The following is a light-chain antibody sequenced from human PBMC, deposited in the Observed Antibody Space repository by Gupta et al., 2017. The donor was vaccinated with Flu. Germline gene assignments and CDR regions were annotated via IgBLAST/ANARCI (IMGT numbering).Light chain of an antibody. Sequence: IASSTTGTSNDIGAYDYVSWYQHHPGKAPKLLIYAVSRRPSGVPNRFSGSKSGTTASLTIPGLQAEDEADYYCNSYTTSNNTAVFGGGTRLTVL. CDR1: SNDIGAYDY. CDR2: AVS. CDR3: NSYTTSNNTAV. J-gene: IGLJ3*02. V-gene: IGLV2-14*01.